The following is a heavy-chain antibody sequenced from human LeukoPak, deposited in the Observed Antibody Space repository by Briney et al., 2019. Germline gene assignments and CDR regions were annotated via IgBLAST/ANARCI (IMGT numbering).Heavy chain of an antibody. CDR3: ARVGYYDSSGYSPFDY. CDR2: MNPNSGNT. CDR1: GYTFTSYD. Sequence: GASVKVSCKASGYTFTSYDINWVRQAIGQGLEWMGWMNPNSGNTGYAQKFQGRVTMTRNTSISTAYMELSSLRSEDTAVYYCARVGYYDSSGYSPFDYWGQGTLVTVSS. D-gene: IGHD3-22*01. J-gene: IGHJ4*02. V-gene: IGHV1-8*01.